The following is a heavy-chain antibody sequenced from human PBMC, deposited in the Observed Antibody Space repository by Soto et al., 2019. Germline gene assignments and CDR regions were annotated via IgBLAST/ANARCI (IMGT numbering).Heavy chain of an antibody. J-gene: IGHJ4*02. CDR1: GGTFSSYA. V-gene: IGHV1-69*13. D-gene: IGHD2-15*01. Sequence: SVKVSCKASGGTFSSYAISWVRQAPGQGLEWMGGIIPIFGTANYAQKFQGRVTITADESTSTAYMELSSLRSEDTAVYYCARQVLGYCSGGSCQEYYFDYWGQGTLVTVS. CDR3: ARQVLGYCSGGSCQEYYFDY. CDR2: IIPIFGTA.